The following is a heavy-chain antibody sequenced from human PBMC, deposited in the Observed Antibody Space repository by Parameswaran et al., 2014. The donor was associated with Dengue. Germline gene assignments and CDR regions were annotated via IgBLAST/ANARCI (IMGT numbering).Heavy chain of an antibody. CDR2: ISSSSSYI. CDR1: GFTFSSYS. J-gene: IGHJ6*02. Sequence: LKISCAASGFTFSSYSMNWVRQAPGKGLEWVSSISSSSSYIYYADSVKGRFTISRDNAKNSLYLQMNSLRAEDTAVYYCARDPNIVVVPAAGYYYGMDVWGQGTTVTVSS. CDR3: ARDPNIVVVPAAGYYYGMDV. V-gene: IGHV3-21*01. D-gene: IGHD2-2*01.